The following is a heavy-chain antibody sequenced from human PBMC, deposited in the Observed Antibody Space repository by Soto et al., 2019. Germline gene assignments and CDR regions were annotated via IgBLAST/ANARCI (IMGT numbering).Heavy chain of an antibody. J-gene: IGHJ4*02. D-gene: IGHD6-13*01. V-gene: IGHV1-18*01. CDR3: ARSSSPTLHDGY. CDR1: GYTFTSYG. CDR2: ISAYNGNT. Sequence: ASVKVSCKASGYTFTSYGIIWVRQAPGQGLECMGWISAYNGNTNYAQKLQGRVTMTTDTSTSAAYMELRSLRSDDTAVYYCARSSSPTLHDGYWGQGTLVTVSS.